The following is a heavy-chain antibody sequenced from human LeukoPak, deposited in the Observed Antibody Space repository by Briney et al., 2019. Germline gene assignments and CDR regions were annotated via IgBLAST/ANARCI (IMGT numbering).Heavy chain of an antibody. J-gene: IGHJ4*02. CDR2: ISAPGTNT. Sequence: HAGGSLRLSCAASGFTLSTYAMTWVRQAPGKGLEWVSAISAPGTNTYYADSVKGRFTISRDNSKNTLYLQMNSLRAEDTALYYCAKGRPCSSSSCYGSYFDYWGQGALVTVSS. V-gene: IGHV3-23*01. D-gene: IGHD2-2*01. CDR1: GFTLSTYA. CDR3: AKGRPCSSSSCYGSYFDY.